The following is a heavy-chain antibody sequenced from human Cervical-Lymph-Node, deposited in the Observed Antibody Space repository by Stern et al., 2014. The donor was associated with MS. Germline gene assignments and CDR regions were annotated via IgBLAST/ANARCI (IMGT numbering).Heavy chain of an antibody. Sequence: EVQLVVSGGGLVQPGRSPRLFCVAFGFPFDDFAMHRVLLAAGKGLELVSGISWNGGSRNSADSVKDRVTISRDNAKNSLYLQMSSLRPEDTAFYYCAKTLGRSYHDPFDMWGQGTMVIVSS. CDR1: GFPFDDFA. V-gene: IGHV3-9*01. CDR3: AKTLGRSYHDPFDM. D-gene: IGHD3-16*02. CDR2: ISWNGGSR. J-gene: IGHJ3*02.